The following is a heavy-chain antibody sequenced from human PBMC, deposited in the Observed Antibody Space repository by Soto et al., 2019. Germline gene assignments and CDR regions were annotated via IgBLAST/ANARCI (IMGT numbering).Heavy chain of an antibody. D-gene: IGHD6-13*01. J-gene: IGHJ5*02. CDR1: GFTFISYG. CDR2: ITTTGRNT. V-gene: IGHV3-23*01. Sequence: EMQLLESGGGLVQPGGSLRLSCAASGFTFISYGMTWVRQAPGKGLEWVSGITTTGRNTYYAESVKGRFTISRDNSKNVVYLQMNSLRAEGTAVYYCARGAAAAGTDWFDAWGQGTLVIVSS. CDR3: ARGAAAAGTDWFDA.